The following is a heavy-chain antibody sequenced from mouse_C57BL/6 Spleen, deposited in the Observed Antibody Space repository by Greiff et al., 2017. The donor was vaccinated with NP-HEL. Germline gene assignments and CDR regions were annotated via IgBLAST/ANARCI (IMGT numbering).Heavy chain of an antibody. D-gene: IGHD2-2*01. CDR2: FHPYNDDT. J-gene: IGHJ4*01. CDR1: GYTFTTYP. CDR3: AKGGGYGGYAMDY. Sequence: VQGVESGAELVKPGASVKMSCKASGYTFTTYPIEWMKQNHGKSLEWIGNFHPYNDDTKYNEKFKGKATLTVEKSSSTVYLELSRLTSDDSAVYYCAKGGGYGGYAMDYWGQGTSVTVSS. V-gene: IGHV1-47*01.